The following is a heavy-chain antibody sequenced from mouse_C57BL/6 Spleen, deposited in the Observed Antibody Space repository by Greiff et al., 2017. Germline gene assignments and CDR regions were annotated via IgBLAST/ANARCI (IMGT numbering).Heavy chain of an antibody. V-gene: IGHV14-2*01. J-gene: IGHJ2*01. CDR1: GFTINDYY. Sequence: VQLQQSGAELVKPGASVKLSCTASGFTINDYYMHWVKQRTEKGLEWIGRIDPEDGETKYAPKFQGKATITADTSSNTAYLQLSSLTSEDTAVYYCARPPAVFSDFDYWGQGTTLTVSS. D-gene: IGHD6-2*01. CDR3: ARPPAVFSDFDY. CDR2: IDPEDGET.